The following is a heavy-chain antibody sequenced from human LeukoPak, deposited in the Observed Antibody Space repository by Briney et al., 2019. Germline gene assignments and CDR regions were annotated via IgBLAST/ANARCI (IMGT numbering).Heavy chain of an antibody. CDR3: AKGYYDYVWGSYYFDY. J-gene: IGHJ4*02. V-gene: IGHV3-23*01. CDR2: ISGSGGST. CDR1: GFTFSSYA. D-gene: IGHD3-16*01. Sequence: GGSLRLSCAASGFTFSSYAMSWVRQAPGKGLEWVSAISGSGGSTYYADSVKGRFTISRDNSRDTLYLQMNSLRAEDTAVYYCAKGYYDYVWGSYYFDYWAREPWSPSPQ.